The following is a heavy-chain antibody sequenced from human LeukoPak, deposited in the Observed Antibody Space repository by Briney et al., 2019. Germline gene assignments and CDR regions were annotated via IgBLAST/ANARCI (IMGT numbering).Heavy chain of an antibody. V-gene: IGHV4-34*01. J-gene: IGHJ3*02. CDR2: INHSGST. CDR3: ASTRVNAFDI. CDR1: GGSFSGYY. D-gene: IGHD6-13*01. Sequence: SETLSLTCAVYGGSFSGYYWSWIRQPPGKGLEWIGEINHSGSTNYNPSLKSRVTISVDTSKNQFSLKLSSVTAADTAVYYCASTRVNAFDIWGQGTMVTVSS.